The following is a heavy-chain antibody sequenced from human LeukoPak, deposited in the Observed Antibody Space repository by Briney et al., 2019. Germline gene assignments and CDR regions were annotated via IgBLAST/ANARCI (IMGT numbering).Heavy chain of an antibody. D-gene: IGHD6-19*01. J-gene: IGHJ5*02. CDR3: ARSRYSRGVEWFDP. Sequence: SSQTLSLTCTVSGGSISSGSYYWSWIRQPAGKGLEWIGRIYTSGSTNYNPSLKSRVTISVDTSKNQFSLKLSSVTAADTAVYYCARSRYSRGVEWFDPWGQGTLVTVSS. V-gene: IGHV4-61*02. CDR2: IYTSGST. CDR1: GGSISSGSYY.